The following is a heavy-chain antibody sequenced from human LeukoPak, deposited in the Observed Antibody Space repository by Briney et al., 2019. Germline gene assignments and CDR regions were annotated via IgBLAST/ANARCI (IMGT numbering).Heavy chain of an antibody. CDR2: IYYSGST. D-gene: IGHD2/OR15-2a*01. Sequence: PSETLSLTCTVSGGSISSYYWSWIRQPPGKGLEWIGYIYYSGSTNYNPSLKSRVTISVDTSNNQLSLKLSSVTAADTAVYYCARDSMGPYYFDYWGQGTLVTVSS. J-gene: IGHJ4*02. V-gene: IGHV4-59*01. CDR1: GGSISSYY. CDR3: ARDSMGPYYFDY.